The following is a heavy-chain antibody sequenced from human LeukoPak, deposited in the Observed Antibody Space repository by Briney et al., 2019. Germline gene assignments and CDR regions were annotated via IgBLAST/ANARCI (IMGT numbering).Heavy chain of an antibody. J-gene: IGHJ3*02. D-gene: IGHD3-22*01. Sequence: SQTLSLTCTVSGGSISCGSYYWSWIRQPPGKGLEWIGYIYYSGSTKYNPSLKSRVTISVDTSKNQFSLKLSSVTAADTAVYYCARRVYYYDSSGYHYLGLGSDAFDIWGQGTMVTVSS. CDR1: GGSISCGSYY. CDR2: IYYSGST. CDR3: ARRVYYYDSSGYHYLGLGSDAFDI. V-gene: IGHV4-61*01.